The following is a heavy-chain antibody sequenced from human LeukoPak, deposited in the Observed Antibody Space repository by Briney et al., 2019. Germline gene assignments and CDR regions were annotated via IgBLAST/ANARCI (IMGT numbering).Heavy chain of an antibody. CDR2: ISRNGGST. Sequence: GGSLRLSCSASGFTFSSYAMHWVRQAPGKGLEYVSAISRNGGSTYYADSVKGRFTISSDNSKNTLYLQMSSLRAEDTAVYYCVNERYGDYDYWGQGTLVTVSS. J-gene: IGHJ4*02. CDR1: GFTFSSYA. D-gene: IGHD4-17*01. CDR3: VNERYGDYDY. V-gene: IGHV3-64D*09.